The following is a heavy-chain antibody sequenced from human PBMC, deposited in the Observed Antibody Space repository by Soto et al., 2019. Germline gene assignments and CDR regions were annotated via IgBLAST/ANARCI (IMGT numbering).Heavy chain of an antibody. CDR3: ARSPMGLLFRYYFDY. D-gene: IGHD2-21*02. CDR2: INHSGRT. CDR1: GGSFSGYY. Sequence: QVQLQQWGAGLLKPSETLSLTCAVYGGSFSGYYWSWIRQPPGKGLEWIGQINHSGRTNYNPSLKSPVTISVDTSKNQFSLKLSSVTAADTAVYYCARSPMGLLFRYYFDYWGQGTLVTVSS. V-gene: IGHV4-34*01. J-gene: IGHJ4*02.